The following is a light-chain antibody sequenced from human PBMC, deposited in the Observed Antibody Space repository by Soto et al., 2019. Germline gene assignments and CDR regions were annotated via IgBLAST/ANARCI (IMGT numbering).Light chain of an antibody. CDR1: SSNIGAVFD. CDR2: GNN. V-gene: IGLV1-40*01. J-gene: IGLJ2*01. Sequence: QAVVTQPPSVSGTPGQRVAISCTGSSSNIGAVFDVHWYQQVPGTAPKLLIYGNNNRPSGVPDRFSGSKSGTSASLAITGLQADDEADYYCQSYDRSLSAVFGGGTKLTVL. CDR3: QSYDRSLSAV.